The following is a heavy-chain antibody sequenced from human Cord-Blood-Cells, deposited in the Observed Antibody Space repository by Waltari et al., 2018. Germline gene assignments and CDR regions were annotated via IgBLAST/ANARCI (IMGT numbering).Heavy chain of an antibody. V-gene: IGHV4-34*01. CDR2: INHRGST. CDR3: ARTVYSGSSFDY. Sequence: QVQLQQWGAGLLKPSETLSLTCAVYGGSFSAYYWSWIRQPPGKGLEWIGEINHRGSTNYTPSLKSRVTISVDTSKNQFSLKLSSVTAADTAVYYCARTVYSGSSFDYWGQGTLVTVSS. J-gene: IGHJ4*02. CDR1: GGSFSAYY. D-gene: IGHD1-26*01.